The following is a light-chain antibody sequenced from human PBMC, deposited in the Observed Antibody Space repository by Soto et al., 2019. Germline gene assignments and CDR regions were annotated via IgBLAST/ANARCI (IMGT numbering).Light chain of an antibody. J-gene: IGKJ1*01. CDR1: QSIGTY. CDR2: KAS. Sequence: DIQMTQSPSSLSASLGDRVTITCRASQSIGTYLHWYQQKPGKAPKLLIYKASSLESGVPSRFSGSGSGTEFTLTISSLQPDDFATYYCQQYNSYSWTFGQGTKVEIK. CDR3: QQYNSYSWT. V-gene: IGKV1-5*03.